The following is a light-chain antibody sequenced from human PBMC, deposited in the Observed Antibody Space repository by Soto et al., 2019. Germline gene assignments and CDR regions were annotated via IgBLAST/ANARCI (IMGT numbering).Light chain of an antibody. J-gene: IGLJ2*01. CDR3: YSFAGFTTQ. CDR2: EVN. Sequence: QSALTQPASVSGSPGQSIAISCTGNSGGIGTFNLVSWYQQHPGKAPKLIIYEVNKRPSGISSRFSGSKSGNTASLTISGLQAEDEADYYCYSFAGFTTQFGGGTKLTVL. V-gene: IGLV2-23*02. CDR1: SGGIGTFNL.